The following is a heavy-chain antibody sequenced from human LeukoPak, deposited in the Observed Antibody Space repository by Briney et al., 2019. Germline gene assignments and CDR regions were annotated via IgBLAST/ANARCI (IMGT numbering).Heavy chain of an antibody. CDR3: ARLPAAAGVDY. CDR2: IYYSGST. CDR1: GGSISSYD. D-gene: IGHD6-13*01. Sequence: PSETLSLTCTVSGGSISSYDWSWVRQPPGKGLEWSGYIYYSGSTNYNPSLKSRVTISVDTSKNQSSLKLSSVTAADTAVYYCARLPAAAGVDYWGQGTLVTVSS. V-gene: IGHV4-59*08. J-gene: IGHJ4*02.